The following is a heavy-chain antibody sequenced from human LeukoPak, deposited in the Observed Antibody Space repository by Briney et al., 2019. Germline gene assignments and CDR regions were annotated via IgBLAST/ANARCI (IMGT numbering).Heavy chain of an antibody. Sequence: GRSLRLSCAASGFTFSSYAMHWVRQAPGKGLEWVAVISYDGSNKYYADCVKGRFTISRDNSKNTLYLQMNSLRAEDTAVYYCASSIVGAYYYYGMDVWGRGTTVTVSS. V-gene: IGHV3-30*04. CDR1: GFTFSSYA. D-gene: IGHD1-26*01. J-gene: IGHJ6*02. CDR2: ISYDGSNK. CDR3: ASSIVGAYYYYGMDV.